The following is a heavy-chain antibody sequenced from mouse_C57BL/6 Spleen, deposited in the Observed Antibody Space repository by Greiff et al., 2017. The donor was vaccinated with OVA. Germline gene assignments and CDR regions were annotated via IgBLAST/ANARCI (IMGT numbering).Heavy chain of an antibody. V-gene: IGHV1-69*01. D-gene: IGHD2-1*01. Sequence: QVQLQQPGAELVMPGASVKLSCKASGYTFTSYWMHWVKQRPGQGLEWIGEIDPSDSYTNYNQKFKGKSTLTVDKSSSTAYMQLSSLTSEDSAVYYCARNYGNFLFAYWGQGTLVTVSA. CDR2: IDPSDSYT. J-gene: IGHJ3*01. CDR1: GYTFTSYW. CDR3: ARNYGNFLFAY.